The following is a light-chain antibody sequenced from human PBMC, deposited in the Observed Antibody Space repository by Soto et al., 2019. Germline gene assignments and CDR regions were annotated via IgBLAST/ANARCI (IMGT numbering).Light chain of an antibody. CDR3: SSYAGSKNFV. V-gene: IGLV2-8*01. CDR2: EVS. J-gene: IGLJ2*01. CDR1: SSDVGGYNF. Sequence: QSALTQPPSASGSPGQSVTISCTGTSSDVGGYNFVSWYQQHPGKAPKLMIYEVSKRPSGVPDRFSGSKSGNAASLTVSGLQAEDEADYYCSSYAGSKNFVFGGGTKSPS.